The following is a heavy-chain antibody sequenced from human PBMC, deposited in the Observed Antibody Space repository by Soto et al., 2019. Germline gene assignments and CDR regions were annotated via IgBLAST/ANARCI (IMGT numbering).Heavy chain of an antibody. CDR2: ILSNDEE. V-gene: IGHV2-26*01. D-gene: IGHD2-15*01. Sequence: SGPTLVNPTETLTLTCTVSGFSLSDADVGVAWIRQPPGKALEWLAHILSNDEEVFSSSLRTRLTISKDTSRSQVVLTMSNMEPVDTATYYCARIRGYCSGGSCYFYYFAMDVWGQGTTVTVS. CDR1: GFSLSDADVG. J-gene: IGHJ6*02. CDR3: ARIRGYCSGGSCYFYYFAMDV.